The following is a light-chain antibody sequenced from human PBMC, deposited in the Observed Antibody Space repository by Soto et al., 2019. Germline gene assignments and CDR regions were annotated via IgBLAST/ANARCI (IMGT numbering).Light chain of an antibody. V-gene: IGKV1-5*01. CDR1: QSIRHY. Sequence: DIQMTQSPPTLSASVRDRVTITCRASQSIRHYLAWYQQMPGKAPKLLIYGASTLQSGVPSRFSGSGSGTEFTLTISSLQPDDFGTYFCQHHNSYSQTFGHGTKVDIK. CDR2: GAS. J-gene: IGKJ1*01. CDR3: QHHNSYSQT.